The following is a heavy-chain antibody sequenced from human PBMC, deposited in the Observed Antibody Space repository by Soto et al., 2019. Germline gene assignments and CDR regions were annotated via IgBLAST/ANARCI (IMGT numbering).Heavy chain of an antibody. CDR2: INAGNGNT. CDR3: ARDLAFEI. Sequence: QAPGQRLEWMGWINAGNGNTKYTQKFQGRVTITRDTSASTAYMELSCLRSEDTAVFFCARDLAFEIWGQGTMVTVSS. J-gene: IGHJ3*02. V-gene: IGHV1-3*01.